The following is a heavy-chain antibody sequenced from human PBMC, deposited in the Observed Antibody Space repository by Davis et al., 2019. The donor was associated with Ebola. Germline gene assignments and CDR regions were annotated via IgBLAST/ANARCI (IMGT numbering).Heavy chain of an antibody. Sequence: GESLKISCAASGFTFSSYAMSWVRQAPGKGLEWVSAISGSGGSTYYADSVKGRFTISRDNSKNTLYLQMNSLRAEDTAVYYCAKGTLGARDDPFDYWGQGTLVTVSS. V-gene: IGHV3-23*01. D-gene: IGHD5-24*01. CDR2: ISGSGGST. J-gene: IGHJ4*02. CDR3: AKGTLGARDDPFDY. CDR1: GFTFSSYA.